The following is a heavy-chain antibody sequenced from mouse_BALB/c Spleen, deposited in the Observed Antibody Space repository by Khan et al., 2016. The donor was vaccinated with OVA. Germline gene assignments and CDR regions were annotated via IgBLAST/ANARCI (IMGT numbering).Heavy chain of an antibody. D-gene: IGHD1-2*01. CDR1: GYSITSGYG. CDR3: ARTARRKD. J-gene: IGHJ2*01. Sequence: DVKLVESGPGLVKPSQSLSLTCTVTGYSITSGYGWNWIRQFPGNKLDWMGYISYSGSTNYNPSLTNRISITRDTSKNQFFLQLNSVTTEDTATYYCARTARRKDWGQGTTLTVSS. V-gene: IGHV3-2*02. CDR2: ISYSGST.